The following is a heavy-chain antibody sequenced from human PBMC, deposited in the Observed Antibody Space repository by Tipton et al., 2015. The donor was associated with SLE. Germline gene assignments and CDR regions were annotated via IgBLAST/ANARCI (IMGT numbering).Heavy chain of an antibody. CDR3: AKLGYCSGGTCYISSGFDP. CDR1: GFTFSNYW. J-gene: IGHJ5*02. Sequence: SLRLSCAASGFTFSNYWMHWVRQVPGKGLVWVSRINSDGSNIRYADSVKGRFTISRDNAKNMLYLQMNSLRAEDTAVYYCAKLGYCSGGTCYISSGFDPWGQGTLVTVSS. D-gene: IGHD2-15*01. CDR2: INSDGSNI. V-gene: IGHV3-74*01.